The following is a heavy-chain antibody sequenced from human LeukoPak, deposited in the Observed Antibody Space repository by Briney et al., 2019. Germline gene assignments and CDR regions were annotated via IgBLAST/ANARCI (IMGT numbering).Heavy chain of an antibody. V-gene: IGHV3-21*01. CDR2: ISSSSSYI. CDR1: GFTFSSYS. J-gene: IGHJ4*02. D-gene: IGHD5-12*01. Sequence: GGSLRLSCAASGFTFSSYSMNWVRQAPGKGLEWVSSISSSSSYIYYADSVRGRFTISRDKAKNSLYLQMNSLRAEDTAIYYCAREGMVATFDYWGQGTLVTVSS. CDR3: AREGMVATFDY.